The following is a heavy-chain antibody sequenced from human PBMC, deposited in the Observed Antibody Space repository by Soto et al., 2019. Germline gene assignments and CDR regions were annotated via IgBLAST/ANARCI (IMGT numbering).Heavy chain of an antibody. Sequence: GGSLRLSCAASGFTFSSYGMHWVRQAPGKGLEWVAVISYDGSNKYYADSVKGRFTISRDNSKNTLYLQMNSLRAEDTAVYYCAKDLFPGGNSGYWFDPWGQGTLVTVSS. D-gene: IGHD2-21*02. CDR3: AKDLFPGGNSGYWFDP. J-gene: IGHJ5*02. CDR1: GFTFSSYG. V-gene: IGHV3-30*18. CDR2: ISYDGSNK.